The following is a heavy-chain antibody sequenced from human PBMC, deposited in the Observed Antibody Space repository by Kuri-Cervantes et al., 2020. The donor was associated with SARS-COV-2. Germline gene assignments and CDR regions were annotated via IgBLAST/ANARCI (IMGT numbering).Heavy chain of an antibody. CDR3: ARDMYYYDSSGYYYPLGC. J-gene: IGHJ4*02. Sequence: ASVKVSCKASGYTFTSYGISWVRQAPGQGLEWMGWISAYNGNTNYAQKLQGRVTMTTDTSTSTAYMELRSLRSDDTAVYYCARDMYYYDSSGYYYPLGCWGQGTLVTVSS. D-gene: IGHD3-22*01. CDR1: GYTFTSYG. V-gene: IGHV1-18*04. CDR2: ISAYNGNT.